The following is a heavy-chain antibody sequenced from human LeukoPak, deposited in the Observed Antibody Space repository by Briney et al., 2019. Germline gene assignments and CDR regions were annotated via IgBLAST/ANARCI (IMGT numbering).Heavy chain of an antibody. CDR3: AKDYDFWSGENWFDP. V-gene: IGHV3-43*02. CDR1: GFTFDDYA. J-gene: IGHJ5*02. D-gene: IGHD3-3*01. Sequence: GGSLRLPCAASGFTFDDYAMHWVRQAPGKGLEWVSLINGDGGSTYYADSVKGRFTISRDNSKNSLYLQMNSLRTEDTALYYCAKDYDFWSGENWFDPWGQGTLVTVSS. CDR2: INGDGGST.